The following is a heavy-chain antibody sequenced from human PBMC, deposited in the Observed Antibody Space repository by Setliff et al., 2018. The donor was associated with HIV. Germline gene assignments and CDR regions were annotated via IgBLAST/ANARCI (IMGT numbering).Heavy chain of an antibody. Sequence: SETLSLTCNVSGGSISGYFWTWIRQPAGKGLEWIGCIYTSGSTNYNPSLKSRLSMSLDTSKNHFSLRLTSVTAADTAVYYCARDLPELTGRSFDPWGQGIQVTVSS. CDR1: GGSISGYF. CDR3: ARDLPELTGRSFDP. CDR2: IYTSGST. V-gene: IGHV4-4*07. J-gene: IGHJ5*02. D-gene: IGHD7-27*01.